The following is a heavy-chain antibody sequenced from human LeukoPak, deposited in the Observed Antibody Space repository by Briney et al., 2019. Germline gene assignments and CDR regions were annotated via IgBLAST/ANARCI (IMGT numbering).Heavy chain of an antibody. CDR3: ANCEHEEWELLSFDY. CDR1: GFTFSSYG. D-gene: IGHD1-26*01. V-gene: IGHV3-30*02. CDR2: IRYDGSNK. Sequence: GGSLRLSCAASGFTFSSYGMHWVRQAPGKGLEWVAFIRYDGSNKYYADSVKGRFTISRDNSKNTLYLQMSSLRAEDTAVYYCANCEHEEWELLSFDYWGQGTLVTVSS. J-gene: IGHJ4*02.